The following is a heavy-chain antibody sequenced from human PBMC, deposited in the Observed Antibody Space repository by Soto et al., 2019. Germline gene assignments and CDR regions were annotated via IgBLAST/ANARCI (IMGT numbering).Heavy chain of an antibody. CDR1: GGSVSSGSYY. CDR3: ARARSYDRSGYYYNGFDY. V-gene: IGHV4-61*01. D-gene: IGHD3-22*01. CDR2: INQSGST. Sequence: SETLSLTWTVSGGSVSSGSYYWSWIRQTPEKGLEWIGEINQSGSTNYNPSLKSRVTISVDRSKNQFSLQLTSVTAADTAVYYCARARSYDRSGYYYNGFDYWGQGTLVTVSS. J-gene: IGHJ4*02.